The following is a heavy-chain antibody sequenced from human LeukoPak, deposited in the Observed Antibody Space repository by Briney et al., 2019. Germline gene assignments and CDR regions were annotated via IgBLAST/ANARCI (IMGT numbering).Heavy chain of an antibody. J-gene: IGHJ5*02. CDR1: GDSITNARSY. Sequence: SETLSLTCTVSGDSITNARSYWGWIRQPPGKGLEWIGAIYHTGTTYYKSSLKSRAAMSLDMSKNHFSLRLNSVTAADPAIYFCARRNVPGGGNWFDPWGQGTLVVISS. V-gene: IGHV4-39*02. CDR3: ARRNVPGGGNWFDP. CDR2: IYHTGTT. D-gene: IGHD3-10*01.